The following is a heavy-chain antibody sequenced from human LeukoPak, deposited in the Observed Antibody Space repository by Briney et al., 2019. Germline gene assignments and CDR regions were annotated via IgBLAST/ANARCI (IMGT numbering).Heavy chain of an antibody. Sequence: SETLSLTCTVSGGSISSGGYYCSWIRQHPGKGLEWIGYIYYSGSTYYNPSLKSRVTISVDTSKNQFSLKLSSVTAADTAVYYCARVQLGNFDYWGQGTLVTVSS. CDR1: GGSISSGGYY. CDR3: ARVQLGNFDY. CDR2: IYYSGST. D-gene: IGHD7-27*01. V-gene: IGHV4-31*03. J-gene: IGHJ4*02.